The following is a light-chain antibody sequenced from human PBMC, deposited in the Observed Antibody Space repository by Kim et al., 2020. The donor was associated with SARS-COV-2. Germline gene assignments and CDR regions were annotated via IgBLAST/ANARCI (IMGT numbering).Light chain of an antibody. J-gene: IGLJ1*01. Sequence: ALGQTVAITGQGDSLKYYYASWFQQKPGQAPLLVMYGRNRRPSGIPDRFSCSDSGDRASLTITGARAEDEADYYCNSRDTTGDRYVFGAGTKVTVL. CDR3: NSRDTTGDRYV. V-gene: IGLV3-19*01. CDR1: SLKYYY. CDR2: GRN.